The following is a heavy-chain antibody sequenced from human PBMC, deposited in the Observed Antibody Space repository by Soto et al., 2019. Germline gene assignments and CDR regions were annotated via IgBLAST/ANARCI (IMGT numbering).Heavy chain of an antibody. CDR3: ARQDCSAGSCDWVGYGS. CDR2: SDPSDSYT. Sequence: VQLVQSGAEVKKPGESLRISCKGSGYSFTSYWITWVRQMPGKGLEWMGRSDPSDSYTNYSPSFQGHVTISADKSISTAYLQWSSLKASDTAMYYCARQDCSAGSCDWVGYGSWGQGTLVTVSS. J-gene: IGHJ5*02. V-gene: IGHV5-10-1*01. CDR1: GYSFTSYW. D-gene: IGHD2-15*01.